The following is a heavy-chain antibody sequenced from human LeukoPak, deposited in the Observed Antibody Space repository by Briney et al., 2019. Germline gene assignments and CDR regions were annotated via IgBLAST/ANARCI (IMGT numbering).Heavy chain of an antibody. J-gene: IGHJ4*02. CDR2: ISSSGSTI. Sequence: GGSLRLSCAASGFIFRSYEMNWVRQAPGKGLEWVSYISSSGSTIYYADSVKGRFTISRDNAKNSLYLQMNSLRAEDTAVYYCARGGTQDSFDIWGQGTLVTVSS. V-gene: IGHV3-48*03. D-gene: IGHD1-14*01. CDR3: ARGGTQDSFDI. CDR1: GFIFRSYE.